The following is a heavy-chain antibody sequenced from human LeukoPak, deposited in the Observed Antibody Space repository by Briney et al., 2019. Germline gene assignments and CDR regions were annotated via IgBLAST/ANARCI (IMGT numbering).Heavy chain of an antibody. CDR1: GFTFSSYA. CDR3: ARDHPLPFGVVISSNWFDP. CDR2: ISYDGSNK. Sequence: GGSLRLSCAASGFTFSSYAMHWVRQAPGKGLEWVAVISYDGSNKYYADSVKGRFTISRDNAKNSLYLQMNSLRAEDTAVYYCARDHPLPFGVVISSNWFDPWGQGTLVTVSS. J-gene: IGHJ5*02. D-gene: IGHD3-3*01. V-gene: IGHV3-30-3*01.